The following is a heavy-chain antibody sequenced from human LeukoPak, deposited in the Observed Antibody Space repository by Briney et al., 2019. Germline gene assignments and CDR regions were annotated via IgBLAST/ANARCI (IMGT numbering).Heavy chain of an antibody. CDR3: ARTNSGSYSGSLVY. V-gene: IGHV1-69*05. J-gene: IGHJ4*02. CDR1: GGTFSSYA. D-gene: IGHD1-26*01. CDR2: IIPIFGTA. Sequence: SVKVSCKASGGTFSSYAISWVRQAPGQGLEWMGRIIPIFGTANYAQKFQGRVTITTDESTSTAYMELSSLRSEDTAVYYCARTNSGSYSGSLVYWGQGTLVTVSS.